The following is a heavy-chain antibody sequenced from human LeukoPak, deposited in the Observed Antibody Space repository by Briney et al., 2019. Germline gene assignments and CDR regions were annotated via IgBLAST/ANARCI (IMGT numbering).Heavy chain of an antibody. J-gene: IGHJ3*02. CDR1: GGTFSSYA. Sequence: SVKVSCKASGGTFSSYAISWVRQALGQGLEWMGGIIPIFGTANYAQKFQGRVTITANESTSTAYMELRSLRSDDTAVYYCARLRGGIYSSRDAFDIWGQGTMVTVSS. V-gene: IGHV1-69*01. D-gene: IGHD6-19*01. CDR3: ARLRGGIYSSRDAFDI. CDR2: IIPIFGTA.